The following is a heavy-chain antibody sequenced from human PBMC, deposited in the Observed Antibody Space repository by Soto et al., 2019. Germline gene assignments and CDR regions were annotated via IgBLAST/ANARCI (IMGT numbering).Heavy chain of an antibody. V-gene: IGHV4-59*01. CDR2: VYYSGNT. Sequence: SETLSLTCTVSGGSLSSYYWTWIRQPPGKGLEWIGYVYYSGNTNYNPSLKSRVTISVDTSKNQFSLKLGSVTAADTAVYYCAKLPWAGYGGIFDPWGQGTLVTVSS. CDR1: GGSLSSYY. CDR3: AKLPWAGYGGIFDP. J-gene: IGHJ5*02. D-gene: IGHD4-17*01.